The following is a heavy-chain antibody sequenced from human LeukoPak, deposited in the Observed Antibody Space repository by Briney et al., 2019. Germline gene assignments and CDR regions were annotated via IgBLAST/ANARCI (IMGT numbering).Heavy chain of an antibody. D-gene: IGHD5-18*01. CDR3: ARDDNTAMVPLDY. Sequence: PGGSLRLSCAASGFTFSSYAVHWVRQAPGKGLEWVAVISYDGSNKYYADSVKGRFTISRDNSKNTLYLQMNSLRAEDTAVYYCARDDNTAMVPLDYCGQGTLVTVSS. J-gene: IGHJ4*02. V-gene: IGHV3-30*04. CDR1: GFTFSSYA. CDR2: ISYDGSNK.